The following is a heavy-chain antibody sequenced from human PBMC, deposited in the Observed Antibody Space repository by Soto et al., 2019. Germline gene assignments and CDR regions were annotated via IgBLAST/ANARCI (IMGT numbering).Heavy chain of an antibody. D-gene: IGHD3-10*01. J-gene: IGHJ5*02. CDR1: GGTFSSYT. CDR3: ARDHPSYYYGSGSSWFDP. Sequence: QVQLVQSGAEVKKPGSSVKVSCKASGGTFSSYTISWVRQAPGQGLEWMGRIIPILGIANYAQKFQGRVTITADKSTDTAYMELSSLRSEDTAVYYCARDHPSYYYGSGSSWFDPWGQGTLVTVSS. CDR2: IIPILGIA. V-gene: IGHV1-69*08.